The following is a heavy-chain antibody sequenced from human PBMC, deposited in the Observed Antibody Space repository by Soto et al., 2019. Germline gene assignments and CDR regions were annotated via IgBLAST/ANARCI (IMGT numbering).Heavy chain of an antibody. CDR2: ISWNSGSI. V-gene: IGHV3-9*01. CDR1: GFTFDDYA. CDR3: ATDIADTWLLNS. Sequence: PGGSLRLSCAASGFTFDDYAMHWVRQAPGKGPEWVSGISWNSGSIGYADSVKGRFTISRDNSKNTLYLQMISLRPGDTSLYLCATDIADTWLLNSWGQGTLVTVSS. J-gene: IGHJ4*02. D-gene: IGHD5-12*01.